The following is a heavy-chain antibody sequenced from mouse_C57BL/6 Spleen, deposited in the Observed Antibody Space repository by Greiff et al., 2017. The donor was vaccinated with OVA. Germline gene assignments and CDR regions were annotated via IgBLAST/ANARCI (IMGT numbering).Heavy chain of an antibody. CDR3: ARPYGSLYYAMDY. V-gene: IGHV1-19*01. CDR2: INPYNGGT. Sequence: VQLQQSGPVLVKPGASVKMSCKASGYTFTDYYMNWVKQSHGKSLEWIGVINPYNGGTSYNQKFKGKATLTVYKSSSTAYMELNSLTSEDSAVYYGARPYGSLYYAMDYWGQGTSVTVSS. J-gene: IGHJ4*01. CDR1: GYTFTDYY. D-gene: IGHD1-1*01.